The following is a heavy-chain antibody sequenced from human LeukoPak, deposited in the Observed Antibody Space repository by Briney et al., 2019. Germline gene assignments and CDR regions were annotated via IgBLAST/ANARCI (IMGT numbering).Heavy chain of an antibody. D-gene: IGHD6-13*01. J-gene: IGHJ4*02. V-gene: IGHV3-23*01. Sequence: GGSLRLSCAASGFTFSSYAMSWVRQAPGKGQEWVSAISGSGGSTYYADSVKGRFTISRDNSKNTLYLQMNSLRAEDTAVYYCAKDRGSYSSSPTGYWGQGTLVTVSS. CDR1: GFTFSSYA. CDR2: ISGSGGST. CDR3: AKDRGSYSSSPTGY.